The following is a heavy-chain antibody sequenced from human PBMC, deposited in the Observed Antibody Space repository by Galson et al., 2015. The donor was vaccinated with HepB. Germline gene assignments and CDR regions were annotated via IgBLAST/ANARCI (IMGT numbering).Heavy chain of an antibody. J-gene: IGHJ6*02. CDR3: AKAGSWYVTGEHYYYGMDV. D-gene: IGHD6-13*01. V-gene: IGHV3-9*01. CDR2: ISWNSGSI. Sequence: SLRLSCAASGFTFDDYAMHWVRQAPGKGLEWVSGISWNSGSIGYADSVKGRFTISRDNAKNSLYLQMNSLRAEDTALYYCAKAGSWYVTGEHYYYGMDVWGQGTTVTVSS. CDR1: GFTFDDYA.